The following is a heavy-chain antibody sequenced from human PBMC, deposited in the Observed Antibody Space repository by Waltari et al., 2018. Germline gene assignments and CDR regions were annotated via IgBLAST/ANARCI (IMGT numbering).Heavy chain of an antibody. J-gene: IGHJ6*02. CDR2: ISWNSGSI. Sequence: EVQLVESGGGLVQPGRSLRLSCAASGFTFDDYAMHWVRQAPGKGLEWVSGISWNSGSIGYADSVKGRFTISRDNAKNSLYLQMNSLRAEDTALYYCAKDIGYCSSTSCYHNNYYYGMDVWGQGTTVTVSS. D-gene: IGHD2-2*03. V-gene: IGHV3-9*01. CDR3: AKDIGYCSSTSCYHNNYYYGMDV. CDR1: GFTFDDYA.